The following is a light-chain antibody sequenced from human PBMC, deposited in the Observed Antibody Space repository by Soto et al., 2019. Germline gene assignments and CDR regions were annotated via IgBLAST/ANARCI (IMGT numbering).Light chain of an antibody. CDR2: GNN. Sequence: QSVLTQPPSVSGAPGQRVTISCTGLSSNIGARSVHWYQQLPGIGPKLLIYGNNNRPSWVPDRFSGYKSGTSASLAITGLQVEDEAYYYCQSYDISLSGWVFGGGTELTVL. CDR3: QSYDISLSGWV. V-gene: IGLV1-40*01. CDR1: SSNIGARS. J-gene: IGLJ2*01.